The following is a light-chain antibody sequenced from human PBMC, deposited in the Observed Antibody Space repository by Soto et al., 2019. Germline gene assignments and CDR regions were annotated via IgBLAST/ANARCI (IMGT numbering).Light chain of an antibody. V-gene: IGKV1-39*01. CDR3: QQTYTSPIT. Sequence: DIQMTQSPSSLSASVGDRVTITCRASQSISRYLNWYQQKPGKAPKLLIYEASRLQSGVPSRISGSGSGTEFNLTISSLQREEFATFYCQQTYTSPITFGQGTRLEIK. CDR1: QSISRY. CDR2: EAS. J-gene: IGKJ5*01.